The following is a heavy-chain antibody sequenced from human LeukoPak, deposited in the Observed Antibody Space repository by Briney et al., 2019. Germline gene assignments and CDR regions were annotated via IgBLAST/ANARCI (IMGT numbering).Heavy chain of an antibody. Sequence: PGGSLRLSCAASGFTFSSYAMSWVRQAPGKGLEWVSAISGSGGSTYYADSVKGRFTISRDNSKNTLYLQMNSLRAEDTAVYYCASLTNYYDSSGYYQYFDYWGQGTLVTVSS. V-gene: IGHV3-23*01. D-gene: IGHD3-22*01. CDR1: GFTFSSYA. CDR2: ISGSGGST. J-gene: IGHJ4*02. CDR3: ASLTNYYDSSGYYQYFDY.